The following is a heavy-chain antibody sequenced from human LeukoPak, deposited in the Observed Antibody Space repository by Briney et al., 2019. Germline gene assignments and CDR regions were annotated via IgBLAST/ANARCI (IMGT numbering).Heavy chain of an antibody. Sequence: PGGSLRLSCAASGFTFSSYEMNWVRQTPGKGLEWVSIIFPGGITKYADSVKDRVTISRDHSENTLYLQMNSLRVEDTGVYYCARARGVEYYSDTTKYDYSYFDLWGQGTLVTVSS. J-gene: IGHJ4*02. CDR3: ARARGVEYYSDTTKYDYSYFDL. CDR2: IFPGGIT. V-gene: IGHV3-66*01. D-gene: IGHD4-11*01. CDR1: GFTFSSYE.